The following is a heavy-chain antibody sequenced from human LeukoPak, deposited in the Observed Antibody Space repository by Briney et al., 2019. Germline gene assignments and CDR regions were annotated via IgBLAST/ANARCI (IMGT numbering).Heavy chain of an antibody. CDR2: ISGSGGST. D-gene: IGHD6-6*01. V-gene: IGHV3-23*01. Sequence: GGSLRLSCAASGFTFSSYAMSWVRQAPGKGLEWVSAISGSGGSTYYADSVKGRFTISRDNSKNTLYLQMNSLRAEDTAVYYCAKGLLYVSSFDWFNPWGQGTLVTVSS. J-gene: IGHJ5*02. CDR1: GFTFSSYA. CDR3: AKGLLYVSSFDWFNP.